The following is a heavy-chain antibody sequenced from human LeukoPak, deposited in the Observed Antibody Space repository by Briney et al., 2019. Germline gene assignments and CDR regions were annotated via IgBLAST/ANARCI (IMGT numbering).Heavy chain of an antibody. CDR1: GYTFTSNY. V-gene: IGHV1-46*01. D-gene: IGHD6-13*01. CDR2: ISPSGGST. Sequence: GASVKVSCKAFGYTFTSNYMHWVRQAPGQGPEWMGVISPSGGSTSYAQKFQGRVTMTRDTSTSTVYMELSSLRSEDTAVYYCARAIAAAADYWGQGTLVTVSS. CDR3: ARAIAAAADY. J-gene: IGHJ4*02.